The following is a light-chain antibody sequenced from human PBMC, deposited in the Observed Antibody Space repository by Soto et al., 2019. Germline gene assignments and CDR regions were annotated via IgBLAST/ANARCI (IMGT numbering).Light chain of an antibody. V-gene: IGKV3-20*01. CDR1: QSVSSRY. CDR3: QQYSYSVT. Sequence: DIVLTQSPGTLSLSPGERATLSCRASQSVSSRYLAWYQQKPGQAPRLLIYDASRRATGIPDRFSGSGSGPDFTLTISRLEPEDFAVHCCQQYSYSVTFGGGTKVEIK. CDR2: DAS. J-gene: IGKJ4*01.